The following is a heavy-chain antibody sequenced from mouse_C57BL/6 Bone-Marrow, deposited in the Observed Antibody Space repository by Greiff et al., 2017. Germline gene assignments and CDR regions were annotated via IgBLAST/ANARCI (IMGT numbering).Heavy chain of an antibody. CDR3: ARGGNYGGYYFDY. Sequence: VQLQQSGAELVKPGASVKMSCKASGYTFTTYPIEWMKQNHGKSLEWIGNFHPYNDDTKYNEKFKGKATLTVEKSSSTVYFELRRLTSDDSAVYYCARGGNYGGYYFDYWGQGTTLTVSS. V-gene: IGHV1-47*01. J-gene: IGHJ2*01. CDR1: GYTFTTYP. CDR2: FHPYNDDT. D-gene: IGHD2-1*01.